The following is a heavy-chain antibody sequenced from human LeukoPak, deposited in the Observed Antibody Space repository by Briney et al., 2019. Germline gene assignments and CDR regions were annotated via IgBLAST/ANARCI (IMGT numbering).Heavy chain of an antibody. CDR2: IYSGGST. J-gene: IGHJ4*02. V-gene: IGHV3-53*01. D-gene: IGHD6-19*01. Sequence: GGSLRFSCAASGFTVSSNYMSWVRQAPGKGLEWVSVIYSGGSTYYADSVKGRFTISRDNSKNTLYLQMNSLRAEDTAVYYCAREWYSSGWYYFDYWGQGTLVTVSS. CDR1: GFTVSSNY. CDR3: AREWYSSGWYYFDY.